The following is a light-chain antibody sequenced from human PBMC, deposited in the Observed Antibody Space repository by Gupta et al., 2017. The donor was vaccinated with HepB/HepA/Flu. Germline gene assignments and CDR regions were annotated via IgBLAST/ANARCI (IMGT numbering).Light chain of an antibody. Sequence: QSALTQPDSVSGSPGPSITLSCTVTSSDVGGYTYVSWYQQHTDKAPKLIVYDVSNRPSGVSYRCSGSKSVNTSSLTLSRLQAEGEAYYYCSSYTMSSSLDVFGTLTKVTVL. CDR2: DVS. J-gene: IGLJ1*01. V-gene: IGLV2-14*01. CDR3: SSYTMSSSLDV. CDR1: SSDVGGYTY.